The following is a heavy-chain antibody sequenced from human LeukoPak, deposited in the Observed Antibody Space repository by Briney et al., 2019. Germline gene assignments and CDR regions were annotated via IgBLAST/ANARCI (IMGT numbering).Heavy chain of an antibody. D-gene: IGHD3-22*01. CDR1: GGSISSYC. V-gene: IGHV4-59*01. Sequence: SETLSLTCTVSGGSISSYCWSWIRQPPGKGLEWIGYIYYSGSTNYNPSLKSRVTISVYTSKNQFSLKLSSVTAADTAVYYCARADTSGYYPNYFDYWGQGTLVTVSS. CDR2: IYYSGST. CDR3: ARADTSGYYPNYFDY. J-gene: IGHJ4*02.